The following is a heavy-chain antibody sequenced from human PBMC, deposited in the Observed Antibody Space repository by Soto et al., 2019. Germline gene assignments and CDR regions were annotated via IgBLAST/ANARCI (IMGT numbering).Heavy chain of an antibody. V-gene: IGHV4-39*01. CDR2: MYYSGST. D-gene: IGHD3-3*01. J-gene: IGHJ4*02. CDR3: VGGSGYYPVEY. CDR1: GGSISSSSYY. Sequence: WETLSLTCTVSGGSISSSSYYWGWIRQPPGKGLEWIGTMYYSGSTHYNPSLKSRVTKSVDTSKNQFSLKLKSVTAADTAVYYCVGGSGYYPVEYWGQGTLVTVSS.